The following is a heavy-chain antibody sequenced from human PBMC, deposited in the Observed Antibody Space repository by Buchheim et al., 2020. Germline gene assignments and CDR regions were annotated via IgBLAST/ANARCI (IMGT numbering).Heavy chain of an antibody. V-gene: IGHV3-7*01. Sequence: EVQLVESGGGLVQPGGSLRVSCAASGFIFSSYWMSWVRQAPGKGLEWVASIKQDGSEKNYVASVKGRFTVSRDNAKKSLFLKMNSLRVEDTAVYYCARDLAAAGTYYYYYMDVWGKGTT. CDR1: GFIFSSYW. D-gene: IGHD6-13*01. CDR3: ARDLAAAGTYYYYYMDV. J-gene: IGHJ6*03. CDR2: IKQDGSEK.